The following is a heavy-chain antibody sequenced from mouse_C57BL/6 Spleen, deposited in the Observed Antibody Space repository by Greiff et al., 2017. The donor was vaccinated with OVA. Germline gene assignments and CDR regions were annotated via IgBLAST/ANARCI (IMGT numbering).Heavy chain of an antibody. D-gene: IGHD2-3*01. CDR3: ARQGSMMVSYYFDY. J-gene: IGHJ2*01. V-gene: IGHV5-6*02. CDR2: ISSGGSYT. Sequence: EVMLVESGGDLVKPGGSLKLSCAASGFTFSSYGMSWVRQTPDKRLEWVATISSGGSYTYYPDSVKGRFTISRDNAKNTLYLQMSSLKSEDTAMYYCARQGSMMVSYYFDYWGQGTTLTVSS. CDR1: GFTFSSYG.